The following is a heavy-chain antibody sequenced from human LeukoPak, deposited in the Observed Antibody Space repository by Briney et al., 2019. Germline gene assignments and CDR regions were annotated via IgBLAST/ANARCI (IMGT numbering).Heavy chain of an antibody. CDR1: GYTFTSYG. Sequence: ASVKVSCKASGYTFTSYGISWVRQAPGQGLEWMGWISAYNGNTNYAQKLQGRVTMTTDTSTSTAYMELRSLRSDDTAVYYCAREVGGGIYAYDAFDIWGQGTMVTVSS. CDR2: ISAYNGNT. D-gene: IGHD1-14*01. V-gene: IGHV1-18*01. J-gene: IGHJ3*02. CDR3: AREVGGGIYAYDAFDI.